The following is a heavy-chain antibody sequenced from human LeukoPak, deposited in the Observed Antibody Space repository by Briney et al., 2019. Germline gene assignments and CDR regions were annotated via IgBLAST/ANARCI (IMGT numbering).Heavy chain of an antibody. CDR1: RGSITNSSCY. CDR2: IYYTGTT. V-gene: IGHV4-39*01. D-gene: IGHD2-2*01. CDR3: ARRAVVPAAVSYFDN. J-gene: IGHJ4*02. Sequence: SETLSLTCAVSRGSITNSSCYWGWIRQPPGKGLECIGGIYYTGTTYYSPSLNSRITISMDTSKKQFSLRLASVTAADTAVYYCARRAVVPAAVSYFDNWGQGTLVTVSS.